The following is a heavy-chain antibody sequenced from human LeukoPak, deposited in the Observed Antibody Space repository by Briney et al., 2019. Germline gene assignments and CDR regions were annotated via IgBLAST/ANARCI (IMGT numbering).Heavy chain of an antibody. CDR1: GGSISSGSHH. J-gene: IGHJ4*02. Sequence: PSETLSLTCTVSGGSISSGSHHWGWFRQSPGKGLEWIGSIYDGRTICYNPSLNSRVTISAVTSKNQFSLQLNSVTAADTAVYYCARHDGRSGGTMGALDSWGQGSLVTVSS. D-gene: IGHD4-23*01. CDR3: ARHDGRSGGTMGALDS. CDR2: IYDGRTI. V-gene: IGHV4-39*01.